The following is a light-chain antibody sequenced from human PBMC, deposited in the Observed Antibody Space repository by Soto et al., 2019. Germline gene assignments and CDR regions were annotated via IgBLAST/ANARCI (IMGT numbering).Light chain of an antibody. CDR2: SNN. Sequence: QSVLTQPPSASGTPGQRVTISCSGSSSNIGTYTVNWYQQVPGTAPKLLIYSNNQRPSGVPDRFSGSKSGTSASLAISGLQSEYEADYYCVAWDASLNGVIFGGGTKLTVL. V-gene: IGLV1-44*01. CDR1: SSNIGTYT. CDR3: VAWDASLNGVI. J-gene: IGLJ2*01.